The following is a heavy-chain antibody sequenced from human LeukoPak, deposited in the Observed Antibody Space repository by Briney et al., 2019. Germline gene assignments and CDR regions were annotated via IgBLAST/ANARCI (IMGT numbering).Heavy chain of an antibody. CDR2: INPNSGGT. V-gene: IGHV1-2*04. CDR1: GYTFTGCY. CDR3: ARERLGELSPNYYYYYGMDV. J-gene: IGHJ6*04. D-gene: IGHD3-16*02. Sequence: ASVTVSCKASGYTFTGCYMHWVRQAPGQGLEWMGWINPNSGGTNYAQKFQGWVTMTRDTSISTAYMELGRLRSDDTAVYYCARERLGELSPNYYYYYGMDVWGKGTTVTASS.